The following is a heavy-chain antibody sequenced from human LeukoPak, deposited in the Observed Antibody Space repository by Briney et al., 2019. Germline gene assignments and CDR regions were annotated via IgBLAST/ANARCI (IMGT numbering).Heavy chain of an antibody. Sequence: SETLSLTCAVYGGSFSGYYWSWIRQPPGMGLEWIGEINHSGSTNYNPSLKSRVTISVDTSKNQFSLKLSSVTAADTAVYYCARSSYLAAEDYWGQGTLVTVSS. CDR3: ARSSYLAAEDY. CDR1: GGSFSGYY. J-gene: IGHJ4*02. V-gene: IGHV4-34*01. CDR2: INHSGST. D-gene: IGHD6-13*01.